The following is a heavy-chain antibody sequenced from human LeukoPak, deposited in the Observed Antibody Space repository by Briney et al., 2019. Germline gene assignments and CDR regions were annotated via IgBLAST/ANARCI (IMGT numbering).Heavy chain of an antibody. Sequence: SETLSLTCTVSGGSISSSSYYWGWIRQPPGKGPEWIGSHYHTGRIYHNPSLNSRVTISVDTSKNQFSLKLSSVTDADTAVYYCARDGSDNWGLFDNWGRGTLVTVSS. CDR3: ARDGSDNWGLFDN. J-gene: IGHJ4*02. CDR1: GGSISSSSYY. CDR2: HYHTGRI. D-gene: IGHD1-1*01. V-gene: IGHV4-39*07.